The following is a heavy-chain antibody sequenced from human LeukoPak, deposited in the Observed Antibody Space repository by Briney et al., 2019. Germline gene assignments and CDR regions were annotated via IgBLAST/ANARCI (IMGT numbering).Heavy chain of an antibody. CDR1: GFTFSSYA. D-gene: IGHD6-6*01. Sequence: GGSLRLSCAASGFTFSSYAMTWVRQAPGKGLEWVSSISGGGDTTYYADSVRGRFTISRDNSKNTLSVLMNNLRAEDTAVYYCAKVAARFFGLGSALDYWGQGTLVTVSS. J-gene: IGHJ4*02. CDR3: AKVAARFFGLGSALDY. CDR2: ISGGGDTT. V-gene: IGHV3-23*01.